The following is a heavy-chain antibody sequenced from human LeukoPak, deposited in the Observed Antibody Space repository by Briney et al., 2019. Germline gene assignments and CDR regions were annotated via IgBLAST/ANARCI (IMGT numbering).Heavy chain of an antibody. V-gene: IGHV3-74*01. CDR2: ISGDGSIT. Sequence: PGGSLRLSCAASGFTISGYWMHWVRQAPGKGLVWVSRISGDGSITAYADSVKGRFTISRDNAKNTLYLQMNSLRAEDTAVYYCALSTYYWGQGTLVTVSS. J-gene: IGHJ4*02. CDR1: GFTISGYW. CDR3: ALSTYY. D-gene: IGHD3-16*01.